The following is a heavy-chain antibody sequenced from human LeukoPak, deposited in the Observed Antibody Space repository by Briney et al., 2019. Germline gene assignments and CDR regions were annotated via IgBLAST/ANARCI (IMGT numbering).Heavy chain of an antibody. Sequence: PGGSLRLSCAASGFTFSTYWMNWYRQAPGKGLEWVGNINQDASEINYVDSVRGRFTISRDNAKNSLHLQMNSLRAEDTAVYYCGSRFGDYDYFDYWGQGTLVTVSS. CDR1: GFTFSTYW. J-gene: IGHJ4*02. D-gene: IGHD3-16*01. CDR3: GSRFGDYDYFDY. V-gene: IGHV3-7*03. CDR2: INQDASEI.